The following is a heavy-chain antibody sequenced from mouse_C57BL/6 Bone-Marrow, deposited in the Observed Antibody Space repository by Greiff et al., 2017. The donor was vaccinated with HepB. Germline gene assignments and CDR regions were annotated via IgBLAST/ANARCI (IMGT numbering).Heavy chain of an antibody. CDR3: ASLYDGYYASWFAY. Sequence: QVQLQQPGAELVKPGASVKMSCKASGYTFTSYWITWVKQRPGQGLEWIGDIYPGSGSTNYNEKFKSKATLTVDTSSSTAYLQLSSLTSEDSAVYCCASLYDGYYASWFAYWGQGTLVTVSA. CDR1: GYTFTSYW. D-gene: IGHD2-3*01. J-gene: IGHJ3*01. CDR2: IYPGSGST. V-gene: IGHV1-55*01.